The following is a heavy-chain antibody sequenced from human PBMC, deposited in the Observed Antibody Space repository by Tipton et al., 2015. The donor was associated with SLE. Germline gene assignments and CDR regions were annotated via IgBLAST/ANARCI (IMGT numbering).Heavy chain of an antibody. J-gene: IGHJ2*01. Sequence: LRLSCTVSGGSISSPYSYWSWIRQPAGKGLEWIGRIYVSGVTNYNPSLKSRVAILEDTSKNQFSLKLRSVTAADTAVYYCASADWDIRYFDLWGRVTLVSVSS. D-gene: IGHD1-26*01. CDR1: GGSISSPYSY. CDR2: IYVSGVT. CDR3: ASADWDIRYFDL. V-gene: IGHV4-61*02.